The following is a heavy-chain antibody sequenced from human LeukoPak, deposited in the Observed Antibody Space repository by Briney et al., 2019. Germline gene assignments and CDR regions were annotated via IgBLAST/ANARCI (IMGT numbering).Heavy chain of an antibody. D-gene: IGHD4-17*01. V-gene: IGHV3-23*01. J-gene: IGHJ4*02. CDR2: ISGSGGST. CDR1: GFTFSSYA. CDR3: AKLGSTTVTPVDY. Sequence: GGTLRLSCADPGFTFSSYAMSWVRQAPGKGLEWVSAISGSGGSTYYADSVKGRFTISRDNSKNTLYLQMNSLRAEDTAVYYCAKLGSTTVTPVDYWGQGTLVTVSS.